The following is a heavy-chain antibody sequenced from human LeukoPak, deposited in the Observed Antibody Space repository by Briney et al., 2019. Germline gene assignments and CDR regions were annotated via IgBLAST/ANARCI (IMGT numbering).Heavy chain of an antibody. V-gene: IGHV1-69*13. CDR1: GGTFSSYA. CDR2: IIPIFGTA. Sequence: SVKVSCKASGGTFSSYAISWVRQAPGQGLEWMGGIIPIFGTANYAQKFQGRVTITADESTSTAYMELSSLRSEDTAVYYCARTYYYDSSGYPAPNYYYGMDVWGQGTTVTVSS. D-gene: IGHD3-22*01. CDR3: ARTYYYDSSGYPAPNYYYGMDV. J-gene: IGHJ6*02.